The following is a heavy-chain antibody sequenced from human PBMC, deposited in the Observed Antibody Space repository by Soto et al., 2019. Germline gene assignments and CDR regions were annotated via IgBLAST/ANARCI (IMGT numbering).Heavy chain of an antibody. V-gene: IGHV4-39*01. Sequence: QLQLQESGPGLVKPSETLSLTCTVSGGSISSSSYYWGWIRQPPGKGLEGIGSIYYSGSTYYNPSLKSRVTISVDTSKNQFSLKLSSVTAADTAVYYCARHDAGQLDYWGQGTLVTVSS. J-gene: IGHJ4*02. CDR2: IYYSGST. D-gene: IGHD6-13*01. CDR3: ARHDAGQLDY. CDR1: GGSISSSSYY.